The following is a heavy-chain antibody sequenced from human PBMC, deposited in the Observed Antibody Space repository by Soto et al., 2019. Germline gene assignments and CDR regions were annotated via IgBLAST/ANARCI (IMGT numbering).Heavy chain of an antibody. CDR2: IYATGTT. Sequence: SETLSLTCTVSGASISGFYWSWIRKSAGKGLEWIGRIYATGTTDYNPSLKSRVMMSVDTSKKQFSLKLRSVTAADTAVYYCVRDGTKTLRDSFDPCGQG. D-gene: IGHD1-1*01. V-gene: IGHV4-4*07. J-gene: IGHJ5*02. CDR1: GASISGFY. CDR3: VRDGTKTLRDSFDP.